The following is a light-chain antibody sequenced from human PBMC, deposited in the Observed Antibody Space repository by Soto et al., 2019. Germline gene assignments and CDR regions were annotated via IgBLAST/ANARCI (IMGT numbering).Light chain of an antibody. J-gene: IGKJ2*01. V-gene: IGKV3-15*01. CDR1: QSVSSN. Sequence: VMTQSPATLSVSPGERATLSCRASQSVSSNLVWYQQKPGQAPRLLIYDASTRATGIPARFSGSGSGTEFTLTISRMQSEDFALHFCQQCYNGPYTFGHGTQLEIK. CDR3: QQCYNGPYT. CDR2: DAS.